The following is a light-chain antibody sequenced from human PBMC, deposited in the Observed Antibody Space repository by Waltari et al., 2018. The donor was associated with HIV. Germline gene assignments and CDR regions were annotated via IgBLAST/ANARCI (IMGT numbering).Light chain of an antibody. CDR3: NSRDSSGHVI. J-gene: IGLJ2*01. Sequence: SSELTQDPAVSVALGQTVRITCQGDSLRSYSANLYLQKPGQAPLLVIYDKNNRPSGIPDRFSGSSSGNAASLTITGAQAEDEADYYCNSRDSSGHVIFGGGTKLTVL. V-gene: IGLV3-19*01. CDR2: DKN. CDR1: SLRSYS.